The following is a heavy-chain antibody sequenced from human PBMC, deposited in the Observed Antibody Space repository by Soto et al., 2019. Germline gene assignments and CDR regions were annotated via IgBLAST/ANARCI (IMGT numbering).Heavy chain of an antibody. D-gene: IGHD3-22*01. CDR2: IIPIFGTA. Sequence: SVKVSCKASGSTFSSYAISWVRQAPGQGLEWLGGIIPIFGTANYAQKFQGRVTITADESTSTAYMELSSLRSEDTAVYYCASRYYYDSSGYPVGYHGMDVSGQGTMVTVPS. CDR3: ASRYYYDSSGYPVGYHGMDV. J-gene: IGHJ6*02. V-gene: IGHV1-69*13. CDR1: GSTFSSYA.